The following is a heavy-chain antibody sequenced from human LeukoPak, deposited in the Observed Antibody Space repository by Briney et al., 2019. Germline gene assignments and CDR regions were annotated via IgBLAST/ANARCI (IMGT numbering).Heavy chain of an antibody. D-gene: IGHD3-10*01. CDR2: IYYSGST. CDR3: ARGRTYYYGSGSYRTYYFDY. CDR1: GGSISSGGYY. Sequence: SETLSLTCTVSGGSISSGGYYWSWIRQHPGTSLEWIGYIYYSGSTYYNPSLKSRVTISVDTSKNQFSLKLSSVTAADTAVYYCARGRTYYYGSGSYRTYYFDYWGQGTLVTVSS. V-gene: IGHV4-31*03. J-gene: IGHJ4*02.